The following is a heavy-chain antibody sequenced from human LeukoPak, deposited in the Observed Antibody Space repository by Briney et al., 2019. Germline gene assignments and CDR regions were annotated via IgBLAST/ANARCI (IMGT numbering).Heavy chain of an antibody. CDR2: INVSNGDT. J-gene: IGHJ4*02. D-gene: IGHD5-18*01. Sequence: GASVKVSCKASGYTFTSYAIHWVRQAPGQRLEWMGWINVSNGDTKYSQKFQGRVVITRDTSASTAYMELSSLRSEDTAVYYCARHSAIGDSPGISTRGVSEVGRDYWGQGTLVTVSS. CDR1: GYTFTSYA. CDR3: ARHSAIGDSPGISTRGVSEVGRDY. V-gene: IGHV1-3*01.